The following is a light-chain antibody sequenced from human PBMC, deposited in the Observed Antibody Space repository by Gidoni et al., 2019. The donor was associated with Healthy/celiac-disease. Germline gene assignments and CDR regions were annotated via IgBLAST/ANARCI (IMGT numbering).Light chain of an antibody. CDR3: QVWDSSSDLYV. V-gene: IGLV3-21*03. Sequence: SYLLTQPPPVSVAPGKTARITCGGNNSGSKRVHGYQQKPGQAPVLVVYDDSDRPSGIPERFSGSNSGNTATLTISRVEAGDEADYYCQVWDSSSDLYVFGTGTKVTVL. CDR2: DDS. J-gene: IGLJ1*01. CDR1: NSGSKR.